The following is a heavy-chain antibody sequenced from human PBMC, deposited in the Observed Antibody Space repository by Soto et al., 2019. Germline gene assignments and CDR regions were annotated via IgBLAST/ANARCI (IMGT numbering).Heavy chain of an antibody. CDR3: ARDALRRLPGGKQHWYFDL. D-gene: IGHD5-12*01. CDR2: ISSSGSTI. J-gene: IGHJ2*01. V-gene: IGHV3-48*03. CDR1: GFTFSSYE. Sequence: EVQLVESGGGLVQPGGSLRLSCAASGFTFSSYEMNWVRQAPGKGLEWVSYISSSGSTIYYADSVKGRFTISRDNAKNSLYLQMNSLRAEDTAVYYCARDALRRLPGGKQHWYFDLWGRGTLVTVSS.